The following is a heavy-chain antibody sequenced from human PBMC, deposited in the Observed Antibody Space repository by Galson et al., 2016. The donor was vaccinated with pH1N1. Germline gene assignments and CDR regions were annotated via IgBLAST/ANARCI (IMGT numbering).Heavy chain of an antibody. CDR1: GYTLSDLS. Sequence: SVKVSCKVSGYTLSDLSIHWVRQAPEKGFEWMGGFDPENDETIYAQRFRGRVTMTEDTPTDTAYMKLNSLRSDDTAVYYCVTARAVSDFQGEFDNWGQGTLVSVSS. J-gene: IGHJ4*02. D-gene: IGHD3-16*01. CDR2: FDPENDET. CDR3: VTARAVSDFQGEFDN. V-gene: IGHV1-24*01.